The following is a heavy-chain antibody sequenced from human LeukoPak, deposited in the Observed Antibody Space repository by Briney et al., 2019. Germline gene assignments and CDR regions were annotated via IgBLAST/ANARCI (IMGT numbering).Heavy chain of an antibody. CDR1: GGSISSSSFY. D-gene: IGHD3-10*01. CDR2: IYYSGST. V-gene: IGHV4-39*07. CDR3: ARIIYGSGSYAFDY. Sequence: PSETLSLTCTVSGGSISSSSFYWGWIRQPPGKGPEWIGSIYYSGSTYYNPSLKSRVTISVDTSKNQFSLKLSSVTAADTAVYYCARIIYGSGSYAFDYWGQGTLVTVSS. J-gene: IGHJ4*02.